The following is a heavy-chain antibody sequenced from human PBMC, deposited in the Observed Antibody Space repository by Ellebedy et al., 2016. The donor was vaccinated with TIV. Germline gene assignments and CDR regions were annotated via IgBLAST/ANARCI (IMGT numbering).Heavy chain of an antibody. Sequence: GESLKISXAASGFTFSRYAIHWVRQAPGKGLEWVAVISYDGSNKYYADSVKGRFTISRDNSKNTLYLQMNSLRAEDTAVYYCASGSFFPYFDYWGQGTLVTVSS. J-gene: IGHJ4*02. CDR2: ISYDGSNK. D-gene: IGHD1-26*01. CDR3: ASGSFFPYFDY. V-gene: IGHV3-30*04. CDR1: GFTFSRYA.